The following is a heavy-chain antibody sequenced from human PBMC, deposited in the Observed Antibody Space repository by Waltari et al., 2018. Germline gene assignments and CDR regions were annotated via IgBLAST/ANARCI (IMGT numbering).Heavy chain of an antibody. V-gene: IGHV3-13*01. Sequence: EVQLVESGGGLVQPGGSLRPSCAASGFTFSSCDMHWVRQATGEGLEWVSTIGSAGDTYYPGSVKGRFTISRENAKNSLHLQMNSLRADDTAVYYCTRGSQGFDPWGQGTLVTVSS. CDR1: GFTFSSCD. CDR2: IGSAGDT. CDR3: TRGSQGFDP. J-gene: IGHJ5*02.